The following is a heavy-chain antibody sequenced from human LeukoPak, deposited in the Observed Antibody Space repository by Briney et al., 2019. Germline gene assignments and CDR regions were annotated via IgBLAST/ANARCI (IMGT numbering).Heavy chain of an antibody. CDR1: AFTLSHYG. CDR2: ISGSSGTI. D-gene: IGHD4-17*01. J-gene: IGHJ4*02. V-gene: IGHV3-48*04. Sequence: PGGSLRLSCAASAFTLSHYGMNWVRQAPGKGLEWVSYISGSSGTISYTDSVKGRFTISRDNAKNSLYLQMNSLRGEDTAVYYCARKAITVTTFDYWGQGTLVTVSS. CDR3: ARKAITVTTFDY.